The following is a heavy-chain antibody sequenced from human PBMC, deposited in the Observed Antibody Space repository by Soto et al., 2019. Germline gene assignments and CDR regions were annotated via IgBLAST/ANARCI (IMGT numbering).Heavy chain of an antibody. CDR3: ASRALVRGVKAERWFDY. D-gene: IGHD3-10*02. Sequence: GESLKISCKGSGYSFTSYWIGWVRQMPGKGLEWMGIIYPGDSDTRYSPSFQGQVTISADKSISTAYLQWSSLKASDTAMYYCASRALVRGVKAERWFDYWGQGSLVTVAS. V-gene: IGHV5-51*01. J-gene: IGHJ4*02. CDR2: IYPGDSDT. CDR1: GYSFTSYW.